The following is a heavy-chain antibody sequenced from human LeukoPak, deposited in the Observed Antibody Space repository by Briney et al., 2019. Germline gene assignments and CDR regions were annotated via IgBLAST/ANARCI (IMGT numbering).Heavy chain of an antibody. CDR3: AKRGVVIRVILVGFHKEAYYFDS. Sequence: GGSLRLSCAVSGITLSNYGMSWVRQAPGKGLEWVAGISDSGGRTNYADSVKGRFTISRDNPKNALYLQMNSLRAEDTAVYFCAKRGVVIRVILVGFHKEAYYFDSWGQGALVTVSS. V-gene: IGHV3-23*01. CDR1: GITLSNYG. J-gene: IGHJ4*02. D-gene: IGHD3-22*01. CDR2: ISDSGGRT.